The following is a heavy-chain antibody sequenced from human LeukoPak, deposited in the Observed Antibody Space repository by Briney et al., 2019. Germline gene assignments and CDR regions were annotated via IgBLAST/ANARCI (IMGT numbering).Heavy chain of an antibody. J-gene: IGHJ4*02. Sequence: GGSLRLSCAASGFTFSSYGMHWVRQAPGKGLEWVAVIWYDGSNKYYADSVKGRFTISRDNSKNTLYLQMNSLRAEDTAVYCCARDPDSGWYKDYYFDYWGQGTLVTVSS. D-gene: IGHD6-19*01. CDR3: ARDPDSGWYKDYYFDY. V-gene: IGHV3-33*01. CDR2: IWYDGSNK. CDR1: GFTFSSYG.